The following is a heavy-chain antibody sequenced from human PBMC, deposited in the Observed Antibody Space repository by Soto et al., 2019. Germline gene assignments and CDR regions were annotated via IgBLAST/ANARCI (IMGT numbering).Heavy chain of an antibody. J-gene: IGHJ5*02. D-gene: IGHD6-25*01. Sequence: QVQLVESGGGVVQPGRSLRLSCAASGFTFSSYGMHWVRQAPGKGLEWVAVIWYDGSNKYYADSVKGRFTISRDNSKNTLYLQMNRLRAEDTAVYYCARDRGRRSGWFDPWGQGTLVTVSS. CDR3: ARDRGRRSGWFDP. CDR2: IWYDGSNK. CDR1: GFTFSSYG. V-gene: IGHV3-33*01.